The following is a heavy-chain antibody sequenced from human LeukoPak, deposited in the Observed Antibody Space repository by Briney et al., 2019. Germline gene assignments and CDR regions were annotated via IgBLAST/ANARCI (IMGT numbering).Heavy chain of an antibody. V-gene: IGHV4-31*03. D-gene: IGHD6-19*01. CDR3: ARDAWGVAGRHFDY. J-gene: IGHJ4*02. Sequence: SQTLSLTCTVSGGSISSGGYYWSWIRQHPGKGLEWIGYIYYSGSTNYNPSLKSRVTISVDTSKNQFSLKLRSVTAADTAVYYCARDAWGVAGRHFDYWGQGTLVTVSS. CDR1: GGSISSGGYY. CDR2: IYYSGST.